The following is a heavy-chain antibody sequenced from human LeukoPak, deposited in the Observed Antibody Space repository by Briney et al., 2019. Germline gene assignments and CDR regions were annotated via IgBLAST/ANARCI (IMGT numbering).Heavy chain of an antibody. CDR1: GFTFSSYG. Sequence: GGSLRLSCAASGFTFSSYGMHWVRQAPGKGLEWVGRIKRKSDGGTTDYAAPVKGRFTISRDDSKNTLYLQMNSLKSEDTAVYYCTTELDIRPNHYWGQGTLVTVSS. D-gene: IGHD3-22*01. J-gene: IGHJ4*02. V-gene: IGHV3-15*01. CDR3: TTELDIRPNHY. CDR2: IKRKSDGGTT.